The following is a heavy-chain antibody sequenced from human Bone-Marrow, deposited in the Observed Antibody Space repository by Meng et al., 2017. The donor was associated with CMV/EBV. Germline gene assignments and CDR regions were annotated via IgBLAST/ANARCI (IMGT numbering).Heavy chain of an antibody. CDR1: GYTFTSYG. J-gene: IGHJ4*02. Sequence: SGYTFTSYGISWVRQAPGQGLEWMGWISAYNGNTNYAQKLQGRVTMTTDTSTSTAYMELRSLRSDDTAVYYCARDGGDGYTVLGDFDYWGQGTLVTVSS. CDR3: ARDGGDGYTVLGDFDY. D-gene: IGHD5-24*01. V-gene: IGHV1-18*01. CDR2: ISAYNGNT.